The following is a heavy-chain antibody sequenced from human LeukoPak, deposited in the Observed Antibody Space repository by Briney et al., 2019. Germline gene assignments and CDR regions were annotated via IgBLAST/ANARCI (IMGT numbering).Heavy chain of an antibody. CDR1: GGSISSSSYY. CDR2: IYYSGST. V-gene: IGHV4-39*01. Sequence: SETLSLTRTVSGGSISSSSYYWGWIRQPPGKGLEWIGSIYYSGSTYYNPSLKSRVTISVDTSKNQFSLKLSSVTAADTAVYYCARVVVPAAILVWFDPWGQGTLVTVSS. D-gene: IGHD2-2*02. CDR3: ARVVVPAAILVWFDP. J-gene: IGHJ5*02.